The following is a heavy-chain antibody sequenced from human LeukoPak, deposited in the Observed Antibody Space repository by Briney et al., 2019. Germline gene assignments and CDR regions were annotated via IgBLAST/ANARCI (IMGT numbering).Heavy chain of an antibody. Sequence: VGTLRLSCEASGFTFSSSWMTWVRQPLGKGLEYVANIKEDGSQMHYEDSLKGRFTISRDNVKNSLYLQMDSLRAEDSAVYFCARNLAYNAFDIWGQGTVVTVSS. D-gene: IGHD1-1*01. CDR3: ARNLAYNAFDI. J-gene: IGHJ3*02. CDR1: GFTFSSSW. V-gene: IGHV3-7*02. CDR2: IKEDGSQM.